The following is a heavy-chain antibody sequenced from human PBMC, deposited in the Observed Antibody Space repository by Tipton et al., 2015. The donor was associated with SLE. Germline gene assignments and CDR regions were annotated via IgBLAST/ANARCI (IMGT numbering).Heavy chain of an antibody. V-gene: IGHV3-66*01. J-gene: IGHJ4*02. CDR2: IYNSGAT. CDR1: GFSVRSYY. Sequence: SLRLSCTASGFSVRSYYMNWIRQAPGKGLEWVSVIYNSGATYYADSVKGRLTISRDSSKNTVYFEMNSLRAEDTAVYYCARERVGFDYWGQGTLVTVSS. CDR3: ARERVGFDY.